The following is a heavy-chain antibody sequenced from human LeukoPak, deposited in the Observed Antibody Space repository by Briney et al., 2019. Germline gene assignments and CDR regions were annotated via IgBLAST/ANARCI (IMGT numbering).Heavy chain of an antibody. CDR2: ISYDGSNK. Sequence: GRSLRLSCAAPGFTFSSYAMHWVRQAPGKGLEWVAVISYDGSNKYYADSVKGRFTISRDNSKNTLYLQMNGLRAEDTAVYYCAREHGHYDILTGLHWGQGTLVTVSS. V-gene: IGHV3-30*04. J-gene: IGHJ4*02. CDR3: AREHGHYDILTGLH. D-gene: IGHD3-9*01. CDR1: GFTFSSYA.